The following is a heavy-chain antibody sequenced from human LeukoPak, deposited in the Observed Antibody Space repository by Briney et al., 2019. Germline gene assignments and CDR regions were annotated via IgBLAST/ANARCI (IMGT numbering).Heavy chain of an antibody. V-gene: IGHV4-38-2*02. CDR1: GYSISSGYY. J-gene: IGHJ4*02. D-gene: IGHD3-22*01. Sequence: PSETLSLTCTVSGYSISSGYYWGWIRQPPGKGLEWIGSIYHSGSTYYNPSLKSRVTISVDTSKSQFSLKLSSVTAADTAVYYCARAGGYDSSGYYPLPDYWGQGTLVTVSS. CDR2: IYHSGST. CDR3: ARAGGYDSSGYYPLPDY.